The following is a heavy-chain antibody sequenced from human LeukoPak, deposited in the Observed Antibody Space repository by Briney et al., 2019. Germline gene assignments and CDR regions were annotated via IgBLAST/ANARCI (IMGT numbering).Heavy chain of an antibody. J-gene: IGHJ4*02. CDR1: GFTFSSYG. D-gene: IGHD6-19*01. Sequence: PGGSLRLSCAASGFTFSSYGMYWVRQAPGKGLEWVVVISNDGSDKYYADSRKGRFTISRENSNHTLYPQMNRLRPEDTAVYYCAKGYSTGWYGGVDYWGQGTLVTVSS. V-gene: IGHV3-30*18. CDR2: ISNDGSDK. CDR3: AKGYSTGWYGGVDY.